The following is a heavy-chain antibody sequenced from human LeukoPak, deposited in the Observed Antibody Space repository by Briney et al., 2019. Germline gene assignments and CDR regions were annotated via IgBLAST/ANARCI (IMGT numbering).Heavy chain of an antibody. Sequence: GGSLRLSCAVSGITLSNYGMSWVRQAPGKGLEWVVGISDSGGRTNYADSVKGRFAISRDNPKNTLYLQMNSLRTEDTAVYFCAKRGVVIRVILVGFHKEAYYFDSWGQGALVTVSS. CDR1: GITLSNYG. V-gene: IGHV3-23*01. CDR3: AKRGVVIRVILVGFHKEAYYFDS. J-gene: IGHJ4*02. D-gene: IGHD3-22*01. CDR2: ISDSGGRT.